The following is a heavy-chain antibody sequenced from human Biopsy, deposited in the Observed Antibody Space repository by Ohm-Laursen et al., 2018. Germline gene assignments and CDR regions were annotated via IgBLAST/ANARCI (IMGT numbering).Heavy chain of an antibody. D-gene: IGHD2-15*01. CDR1: GFSISSGFH. J-gene: IGHJ4*02. V-gene: IGHV4-38-2*01. CDR3: ARMKGRGYFDY. Sequence: GTLSLTCGVSGFSISSGFHWAWIRQPPGKGLERIGFIYRTGTTTYNPSFKSRVAMAVDTSKNQFSLTLNSVTAADTAVYYCARMKGRGYFDYWAREPWSSSPQ. CDR2: IYRTGTT.